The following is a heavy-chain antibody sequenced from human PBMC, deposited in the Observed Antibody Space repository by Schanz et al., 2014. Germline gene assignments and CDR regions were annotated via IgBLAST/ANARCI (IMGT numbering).Heavy chain of an antibody. CDR1: GFTFSSYW. D-gene: IGHD6-19*01. V-gene: IGHV3-74*01. Sequence: EVQLVESGGGLVQPGGSLRLSCAASGFTFSSYWMHWVRQVPGKGLVWVSRINSVGSNTDYADSVKGRFTISRDNAKSSLYLQMNSLRVEDTAVYYCAASSGWHPSTDYWGQGTLVTVSS. CDR2: INSVGSNT. CDR3: AASSGWHPSTDY. J-gene: IGHJ4*02.